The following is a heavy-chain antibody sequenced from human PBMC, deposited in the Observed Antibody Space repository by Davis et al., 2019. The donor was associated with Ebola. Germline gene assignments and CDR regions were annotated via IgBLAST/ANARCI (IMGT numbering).Heavy chain of an antibody. CDR3: ARAGIIAAAGFFDY. J-gene: IGHJ4*02. V-gene: IGHV1-2*02. CDR2: INPNSGGT. D-gene: IGHD6-13*01. CDR1: GYTFTGYY. Sequence: ASVKVSCKASGYTFTGYYMHWVRQAPGQGLEWMGWINPNSGGTNYAQKFQGRVTMTRDTSISTAYMELSRLRSDDTAVYYCARAGIIAAAGFFDYWGQGTLVTVSS.